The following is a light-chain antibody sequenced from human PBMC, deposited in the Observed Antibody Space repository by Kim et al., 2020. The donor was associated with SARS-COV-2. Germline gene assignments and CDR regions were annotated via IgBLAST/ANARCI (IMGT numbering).Light chain of an antibody. Sequence: GSPGQTASITCSGDKLGDKYACWYQQKPGQSPVLVIYQDSKRPSGIPERFSGSNSGNTATLTISGTQAMDEADYYCQAWDSSSYVFGTGTKVTVL. CDR3: QAWDSSSYV. V-gene: IGLV3-1*01. J-gene: IGLJ1*01. CDR1: KLGDKY. CDR2: QDS.